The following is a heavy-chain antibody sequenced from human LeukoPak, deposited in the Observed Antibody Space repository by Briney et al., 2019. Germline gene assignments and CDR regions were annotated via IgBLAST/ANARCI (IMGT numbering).Heavy chain of an antibody. J-gene: IGHJ4*02. Sequence: GGSLRLSCAASGFTFSSYAMSWVRQAPGKGLEWVSTISSTSDRTFYADSVKDRFTISRDNSKKTLYLQMNSLRAEDTAVYYCAQDPVTIFGVAIDYWGQGILVAVSS. CDR1: GFTFSSYA. D-gene: IGHD3-3*01. CDR2: ISSTSDRT. V-gene: IGHV3-23*01. CDR3: AQDPVTIFGVAIDY.